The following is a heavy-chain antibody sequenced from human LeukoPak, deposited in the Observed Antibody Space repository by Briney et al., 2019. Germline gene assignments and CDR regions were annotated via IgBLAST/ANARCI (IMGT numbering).Heavy chain of an antibody. D-gene: IGHD2-15*01. V-gene: IGHV3-21*01. J-gene: IGHJ3*02. CDR2: ISSSSSYI. Sequence: GGSLSLSCAASGFTFSSYSMNWVRQAPGKGLEWVSSISSSSSYIYYADSVKGRFTISRDNAKNSLYLQMNSLRAEDTAVYYCAREGPTGIDAFDIWGQGTMVTVSS. CDR3: AREGPTGIDAFDI. CDR1: GFTFSSYS.